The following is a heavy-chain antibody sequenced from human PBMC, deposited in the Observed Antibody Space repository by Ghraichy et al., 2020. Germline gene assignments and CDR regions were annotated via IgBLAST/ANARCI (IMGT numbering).Heavy chain of an antibody. Sequence: SPTLSLTCAISGDSVSSNSATWNWIRQSPSRGLEWLGRTYYRSKWFNNYAVSVKSRITITPDTSKNLFSLQLNSVTPEDTAVYYCASVTGTSGDSLDIWGHGTMVTISS. D-gene: IGHD1-7*01. V-gene: IGHV6-1*01. CDR3: ASVTGTSGDSLDI. CDR1: GDSVSSNSAT. J-gene: IGHJ3*02. CDR2: TYYRSKWFN.